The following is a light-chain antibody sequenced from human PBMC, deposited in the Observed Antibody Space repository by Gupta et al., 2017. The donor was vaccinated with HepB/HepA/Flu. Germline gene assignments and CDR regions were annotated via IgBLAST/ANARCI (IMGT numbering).Light chain of an antibody. CDR2: EVS. CDR1: SRDVGGYNY. J-gene: IGLJ2*01. V-gene: IGLV2-8*01. Sequence: QSALTQPPSAPGPPAQSVTISCTGTSRDVGGYNYVSWYQQHPGTAPKLMYYEVSTRPAGLHGRFAAYYSSTAASLIVSRHQAEDEAYYCCRSYAGSNNLIFGGGTKLTVL. CDR3: RSYAGSNNLI.